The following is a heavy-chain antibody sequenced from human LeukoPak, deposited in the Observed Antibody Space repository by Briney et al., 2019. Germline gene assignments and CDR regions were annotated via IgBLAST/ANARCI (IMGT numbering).Heavy chain of an antibody. J-gene: IGHJ4*02. D-gene: IGHD3-22*01. V-gene: IGHV4-34*01. CDR2: INHSGST. CDR1: GGSFSGYY. CDR3: ARYYDSSGCFDY. Sequence: SETLSLTCAVYGGSFSGYYWSWIRQPPGKRLEWIGEINHSGSTNYNPSLKSRVTISVDTSKNQFSLKLRSVTAADTAVYYCARYYDSSGCFDYRGQGTLVTVSS.